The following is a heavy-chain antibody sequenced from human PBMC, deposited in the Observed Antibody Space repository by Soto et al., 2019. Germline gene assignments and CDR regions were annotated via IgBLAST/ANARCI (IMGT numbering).Heavy chain of an antibody. CDR1: GFNVSSDY. Sequence: EVQLVESGGGLIQPGGSLTLSCVASGFNVSSDYMNWVRQAPGKGLEWVSVLSTTGFTSYADSVKGRFTISSDSSKNTLHLQMNSLRVEDTAVYYCVRDSETSSSWSLDYWGQGVLVTVSS. CDR3: VRDSETSSSWSLDY. CDR2: LSTTGFT. J-gene: IGHJ4*02. V-gene: IGHV3-53*01. D-gene: IGHD6-13*01.